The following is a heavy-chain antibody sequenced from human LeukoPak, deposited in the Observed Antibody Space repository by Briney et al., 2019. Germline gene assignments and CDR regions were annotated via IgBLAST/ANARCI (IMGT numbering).Heavy chain of an antibody. Sequence: SETLSLTCAVSGGSISSSSYYWGWIRQPPGKGLEWIGSIYYSGSTYYNPSLKSRVTISVDTSKNQFSLKLSSVTAADTAVYYCARDGDTAMVTSFDYWGQGTLVTVSS. J-gene: IGHJ4*02. CDR3: ARDGDTAMVTSFDY. D-gene: IGHD5-18*01. V-gene: IGHV4-39*07. CDR1: GGSISSSSYY. CDR2: IYYSGST.